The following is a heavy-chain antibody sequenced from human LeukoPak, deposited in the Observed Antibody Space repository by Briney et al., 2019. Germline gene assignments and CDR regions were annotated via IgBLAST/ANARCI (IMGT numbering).Heavy chain of an antibody. CDR2: ISSSSSYI. D-gene: IGHD5-18*01. J-gene: IGHJ4*02. Sequence: GGSLRLSCAASGFTFSNYWMSWVRQAPGKGLEWVSSISSSSSYIYYADSVKGRFTISRDNAKNSLYLQMNSLRAEDTAVYYCARIGDSQYYFDYWGQGTLVTVSS. CDR3: ARIGDSQYYFDY. V-gene: IGHV3-21*01. CDR1: GFTFSNYW.